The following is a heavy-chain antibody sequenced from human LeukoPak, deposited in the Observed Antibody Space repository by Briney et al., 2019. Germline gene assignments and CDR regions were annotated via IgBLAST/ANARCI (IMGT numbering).Heavy chain of an antibody. CDR3: AKDRGLVTMVRGVIGAAFDI. CDR1: GFTFSSYA. Sequence: GGSLRLSCAASGFTFSSYAMSWVRRAPGKGLEWVSAISVSGGSTYYADSVKGRFTISRDNSKNTLYLQMNSLRAEDTAVYYCAKDRGLVTMVRGVIGAAFDIWGQGTMVTVSS. J-gene: IGHJ3*02. V-gene: IGHV3-23*01. D-gene: IGHD3-10*01. CDR2: ISVSGGST.